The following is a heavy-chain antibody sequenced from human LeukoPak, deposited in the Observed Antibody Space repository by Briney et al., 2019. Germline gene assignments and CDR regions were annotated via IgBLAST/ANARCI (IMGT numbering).Heavy chain of an antibody. J-gene: IGHJ5*02. CDR3: AKDGRRATIFGVVITKNWFDP. Sequence: GGSLRLSCAASGFTFSTYAMSWVRQAPGEGLEWVSGISNNGDSAYYADSVKGRFTISRDNPKNTLHLQMSSLRAEDTALYYCAKDGRRATIFGVVITKNWFDPWGQGTLVTVSS. CDR1: GFTFSTYA. V-gene: IGHV3-23*01. CDR2: ISNNGDSA. D-gene: IGHD3-3*01.